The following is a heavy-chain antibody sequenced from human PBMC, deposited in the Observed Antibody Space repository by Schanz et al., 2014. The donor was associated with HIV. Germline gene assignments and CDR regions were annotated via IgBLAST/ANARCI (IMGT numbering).Heavy chain of an antibody. CDR1: GFSFSSYG. Sequence: QVQLVESGGGVVQPGKSLRLSCAASGFSFSSYGMHWVRQAPGKGLEWVAFISYDGSVKSYGDSVKGRFTVSRDDSKNTVYVQMDSLTAEDTAVYYCALSRPSGYGGSWYFDLWGRGTLVAVSS. D-gene: IGHD2-15*01. J-gene: IGHJ2*01. CDR3: ALSRPSGYGGSWYFDL. CDR2: ISYDGSVK. V-gene: IGHV3-30*03.